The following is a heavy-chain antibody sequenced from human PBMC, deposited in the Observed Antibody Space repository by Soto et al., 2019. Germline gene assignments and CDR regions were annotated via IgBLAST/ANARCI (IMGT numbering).Heavy chain of an antibody. CDR1: VGSFSGYY. CDR3: ARGVRIAARQSDY. V-gene: IGHV4-34*01. D-gene: IGHD6-6*01. Sequence: SETLSLTCAVYVGSFSGYYWSWIRQPPGKGLEWIGEINHSGSTNYNLSLKSRVTISVDTSKNQFSLKLSSVTAADTAVYYCARGVRIAARQSDYWGQGTLVTVSS. J-gene: IGHJ4*02. CDR2: INHSGST.